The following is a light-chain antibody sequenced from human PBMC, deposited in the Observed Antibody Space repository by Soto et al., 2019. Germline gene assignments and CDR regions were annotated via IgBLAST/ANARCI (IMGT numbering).Light chain of an antibody. V-gene: IGKV3-20*01. CDR3: QQYGSSLLT. CDR2: GAS. Sequence: EIVLTQSPGTLSLSPGERATLSCRASQSVSSSYLAWYQQKPGQAPRLLIYGASSRATGSPDRFSGSGSGTAVTLTISRREPDDFAVYYCQQYGSSLLTFGGGTKVEIK. CDR1: QSVSSSY. J-gene: IGKJ4*01.